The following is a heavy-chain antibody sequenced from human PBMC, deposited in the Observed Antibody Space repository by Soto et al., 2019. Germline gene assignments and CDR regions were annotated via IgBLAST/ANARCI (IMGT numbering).Heavy chain of an antibody. D-gene: IGHD3-9*01. V-gene: IGHV2-5*01. CDR3: AHSPHCDILTGPFDY. J-gene: IGHJ4*02. CDR2: IYWNDDK. CDR1: GFSLSTSGVG. Sequence: GSGPTLVNPTQTLTLTCTFSGFSLSTSGVGVGWIRQPPGKALEWLALIYWNDDKRYSPSLKSRLTITKDTSKNQVVLTMTNMDPVDTATYYCAHSPHCDILTGPFDYWGQGTLVTVSS.